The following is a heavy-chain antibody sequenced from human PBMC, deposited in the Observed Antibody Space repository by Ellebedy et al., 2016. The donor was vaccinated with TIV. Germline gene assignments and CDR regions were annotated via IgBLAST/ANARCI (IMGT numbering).Heavy chain of an antibody. CDR2: ISGSAGST. V-gene: IGHV3-23*01. J-gene: IGHJ5*01. CDR1: GFTFNTYA. CDR3: VKDYYGRRGDLVDS. Sequence: GGSLRLSCAASGFTFNTYAMSWVRQAPGKGLEWVSAISGSAGSTYYADSVRGRFTISRDNSKSTVYLQMNRVRAEDAAVYYCVKDYYGRRGDLVDSWGQGTVVTVSS. D-gene: IGHD3-10*01.